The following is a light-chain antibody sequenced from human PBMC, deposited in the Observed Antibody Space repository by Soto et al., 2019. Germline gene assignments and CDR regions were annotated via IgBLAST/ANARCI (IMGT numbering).Light chain of an antibody. CDR2: DAS. V-gene: IGKV3-20*01. CDR3: QQYGSSPRT. CDR1: QSLSSSQ. J-gene: IGKJ1*01. Sequence: EIVLTQSPGTLSLSPGERATLSCRASQSLSSSQLAWYQQKPGQAPRLLIHDASSRATGISDRFTGSGSGTDSTLTITTLEPEDFAVYYCQQYGSSPRTFGLGTKVDI.